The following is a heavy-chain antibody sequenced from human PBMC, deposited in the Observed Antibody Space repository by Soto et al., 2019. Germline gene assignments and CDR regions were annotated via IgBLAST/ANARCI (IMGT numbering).Heavy chain of an antibody. J-gene: IGHJ6*02. CDR1: GGTFSSYA. V-gene: IGHV1-69*13. CDR3: ARDAIDGYVTKNDYYEDLQDV. D-gene: IGHD3-16*01. CDR2: IIPIFGTA. Sequence: ASVKVSCKASGGTFSSYAISWVRQAPGQGLEWMGGIIPIFGTANYAQKFQGRVTITADESTSTAYMELSSLRSEDTAVYYCARDAIDGYVTKNDYYEDLQDVWGQGTTDTVSS.